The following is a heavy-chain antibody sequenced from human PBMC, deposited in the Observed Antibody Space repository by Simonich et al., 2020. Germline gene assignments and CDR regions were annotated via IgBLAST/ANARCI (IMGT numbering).Heavy chain of an antibody. CDR1: GYTFTSYG. Sequence: QVQLVQSGAEVKKPGASVKVSCKASGYTFTSYGISWVRQAPVQGLEWMGWISAYNGNTNYAQKLQGSVTMTTDTSTSTAYMVRRSLRSDDTAVYYCARASRGTWWYYYFDYWGQGTLVTVSS. J-gene: IGHJ4*02. D-gene: IGHD2-15*01. CDR2: ISAYNGNT. CDR3: ARASRGTWWYYYFDY. V-gene: IGHV1-18*01.